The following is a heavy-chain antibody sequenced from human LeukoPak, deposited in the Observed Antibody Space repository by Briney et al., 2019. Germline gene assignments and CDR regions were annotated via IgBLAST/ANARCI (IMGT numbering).Heavy chain of an antibody. CDR2: ISWDGGST. V-gene: IGHV3-43*01. D-gene: IGHD6-13*01. Sequence: GGSLRLSCAASGFTFDDYTMHWVRQAPGKGLEWVSLISWDGGSTYYADSVKGRFTISRDNSKNSLYLQMNSLRTEDTALYYCASRGYSSSHYYYYMDVWGKGTTVTVSS. J-gene: IGHJ6*03. CDR3: ASRGYSSSHYYYYMDV. CDR1: GFTFDDYT.